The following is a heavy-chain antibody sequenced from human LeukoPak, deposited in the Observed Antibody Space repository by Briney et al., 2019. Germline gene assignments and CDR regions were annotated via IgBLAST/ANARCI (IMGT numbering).Heavy chain of an antibody. CDR2: IYYSGST. CDR1: GGSISSYY. CDR3: ARQDTAMDPPDY. D-gene: IGHD5-18*01. Sequence: SETLSLTCTVSGGSISSYYWSWIRQPPGKGLEWIGYIYYSGSTNYNPSLKSRVTISVDTSKNQFSLKLSSVTAADTAVYYCARQDTAMDPPDYWGQGTLDTVSS. J-gene: IGHJ4*02. V-gene: IGHV4-59*08.